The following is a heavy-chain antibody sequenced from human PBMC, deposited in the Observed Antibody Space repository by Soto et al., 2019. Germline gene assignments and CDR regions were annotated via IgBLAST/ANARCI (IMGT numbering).Heavy chain of an antibody. J-gene: IGHJ6*02. CDR1: GFSLSTSGVG. Sequence: QITLKESGPTLVKPTQTLTLTCTFSGFSLSTSGVGVGWIRQPPGKALEWLALIYWDDDKRYSPSLKSRLTITKDTSKNQVVLTTTNMDPVDTATYYCAHRRQAVADYYYYYGMDVWGQGTTVTVSS. D-gene: IGHD6-19*01. CDR3: AHRRQAVADYYYYYGMDV. CDR2: IYWDDDK. V-gene: IGHV2-5*02.